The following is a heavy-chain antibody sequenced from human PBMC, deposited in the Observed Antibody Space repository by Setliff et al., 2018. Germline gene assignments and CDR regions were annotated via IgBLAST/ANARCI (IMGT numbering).Heavy chain of an antibody. Sequence: ASVKVSCKASGYTFTSYDINWVRQATGQGLEWMGWMNPNSGNTGYAQKFQGRVTMTRNTSISTAYMELSSLRSEDTAVYYCARTMITFGGVIVHAFDIWCQGTMVTVSS. CDR1: GYTFTSYD. D-gene: IGHD3-16*02. CDR2: MNPNSGNT. J-gene: IGHJ3*02. V-gene: IGHV1-8*02. CDR3: ARTMITFGGVIVHAFDI.